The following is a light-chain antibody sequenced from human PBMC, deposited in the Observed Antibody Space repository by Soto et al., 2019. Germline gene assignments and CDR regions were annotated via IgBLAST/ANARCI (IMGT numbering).Light chain of an antibody. CDR1: SSDVGRHNA. Sequence: QSVLTQPASVSGSPGQSITISCSGTSSDVGRHNAVSWYQQHPGKVPQLMIYNVNIRPSGISDRFSASKSGNMASLTISGLQAEDEADYYCSSYRVGVSYVFGTGTKVTVL. CDR2: NVN. CDR3: SSYRVGVSYV. J-gene: IGLJ1*01. V-gene: IGLV2-14*03.